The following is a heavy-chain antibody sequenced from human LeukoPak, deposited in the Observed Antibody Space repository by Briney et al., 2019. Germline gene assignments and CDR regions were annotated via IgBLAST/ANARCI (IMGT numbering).Heavy chain of an antibody. V-gene: IGHV4-4*07. CDR1: GGSISSYY. CDR3: ARDPGQHHFDY. J-gene: IGHJ4*02. CDR2: IYTSGST. D-gene: IGHD1-1*01. Sequence: SETLSLTCTVSGGSISSYYWSWIRQPAGKGLEWIGRIYTSGSTNYNPSLKSRVTMSVDTSKNQFSLQLNSVTPEDTAVYYCARDPGQHHFDYWGQGTLVTVSS.